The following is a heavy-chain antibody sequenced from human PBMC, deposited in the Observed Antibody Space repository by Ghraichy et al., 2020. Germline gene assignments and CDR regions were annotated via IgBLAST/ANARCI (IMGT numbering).Heavy chain of an antibody. Sequence: SVKVSCKASGGTFSSNAISWVRQAPGQGPEWMGGIIPMLRITNHAQKFQGRVTITADESTSTAYMELSSLRSDDTAVYYCVRGNGAAVGQAWYDSWGQGTPVTVSS. J-gene: IGHJ5*01. D-gene: IGHD6-13*01. CDR3: VRGNGAAVGQAWYDS. CDR1: GGTFSSNA. CDR2: IIPMLRIT. V-gene: IGHV1-69*10.